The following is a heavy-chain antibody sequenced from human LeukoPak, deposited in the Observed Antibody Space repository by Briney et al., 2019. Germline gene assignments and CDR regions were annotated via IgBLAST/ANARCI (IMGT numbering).Heavy chain of an antibody. CDR2: IYHSGST. D-gene: IGHD6-19*01. J-gene: IGHJ4*02. CDR3: ARERGRIAVAGTLDY. CDR1: GGSISSSNW. Sequence: SETLSLTCAVSGGSISSSNWWSWVRQPPGKGLEWIGEIYHSGSTNYNPSLKSRVTISVDKSKNQFSLKLSSVTAADTAVYYCARERGRIAVAGTLDYWGQGTLVTVSS. V-gene: IGHV4-4*02.